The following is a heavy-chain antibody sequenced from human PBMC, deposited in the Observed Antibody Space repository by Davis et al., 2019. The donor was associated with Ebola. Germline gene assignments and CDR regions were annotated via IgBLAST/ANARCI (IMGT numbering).Heavy chain of an antibody. D-gene: IGHD6-19*01. Sequence: AASVKVSCKASGYTFTSYAMHWVRQAPGQRLEWMGWINAGNGNTKYSQKFQGRVTITRDTSASTAYMELRSLRSDDTAVYYCARDRGYSSGWYSDYWGQGTLVTVSS. CDR1: GYTFTSYA. CDR3: ARDRGYSSGWYSDY. CDR2: INAGNGNT. V-gene: IGHV1-3*01. J-gene: IGHJ4*02.